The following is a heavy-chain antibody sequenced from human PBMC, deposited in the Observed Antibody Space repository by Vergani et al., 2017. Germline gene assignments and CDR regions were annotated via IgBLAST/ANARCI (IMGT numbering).Heavy chain of an antibody. CDR3: ARVCSSTSCQGQPRGWYFDL. J-gene: IGHJ2*01. CDR2: IYYSGST. D-gene: IGHD2-2*01. CDR1: GYSISSGYY. Sequence: QVQLQESGPGLVKPSETLSLTCAVSGYSISSGYYWGWIRQPPGKGLEWIGYIYYSGSTYYNPSLKSRVTISVDTSKNQFSLKLSSVTAADTAVYYCARVCSSTSCQGQPRGWYFDLWGRGTLVTVSS. V-gene: IGHV4-38-2*01.